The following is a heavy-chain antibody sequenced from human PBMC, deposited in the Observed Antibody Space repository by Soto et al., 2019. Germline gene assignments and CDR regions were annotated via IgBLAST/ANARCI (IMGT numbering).Heavy chain of an antibody. CDR1: GFTVSNNY. J-gene: IGHJ3*02. CDR3: AREASYGNYNHDALEI. Sequence: EVQLVESGGGLVQPGRSLRLSCAASGFTVSNNYMSWVRQAPGKGLEWVSVIYSGGTTYYAESVKGRFSVSRQNSMNSLYIQMNSLRVEDTAVYYCAREASYGNYNHDALEIWGQGTMVTVSS. D-gene: IGHD4-17*01. CDR2: IYSGGTT. V-gene: IGHV3-53*04.